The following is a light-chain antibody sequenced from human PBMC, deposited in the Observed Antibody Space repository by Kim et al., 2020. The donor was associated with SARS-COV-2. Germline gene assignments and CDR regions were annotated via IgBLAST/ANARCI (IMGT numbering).Light chain of an antibody. J-gene: IGLJ1*01. CDR3: SSYTSSTTGV. CDR2: DVS. Sequence: GQSITISSTGTSSDVGGYNYVSWYQQHPGKAPKLMIYDVSNRPSGVSNRFSGSKSGNTASLTISGLQAEDEADYYCSSYTSSTTGVFGTGTKVTVL. V-gene: IGLV2-14*03. CDR1: SSDVGGYNY.